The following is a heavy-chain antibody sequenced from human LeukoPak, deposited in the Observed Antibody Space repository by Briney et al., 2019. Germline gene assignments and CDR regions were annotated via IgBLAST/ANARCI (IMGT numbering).Heavy chain of an antibody. J-gene: IGHJ4*02. Sequence: PGGSLRLSCAASGFTVSSNYMSWVRRVPGKGLEWVSLIYSGGSTYYADSVKGRFTISRDNSKNTLYLQMNSLRAEDTAVYYCASSGNYRIYYFDFWGQGTLVTVSS. CDR1: GFTVSSNY. CDR2: IYSGGST. D-gene: IGHD1-26*01. V-gene: IGHV3-66*01. CDR3: ASSGNYRIYYFDF.